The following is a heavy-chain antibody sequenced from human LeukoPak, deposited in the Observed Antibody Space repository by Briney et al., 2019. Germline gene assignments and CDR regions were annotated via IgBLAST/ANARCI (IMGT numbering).Heavy chain of an antibody. CDR2: ISSSGSTI. CDR1: GFTFSDYY. CDR3: ARAYSSGWYGSMDV. J-gene: IGHJ6*03. Sequence: GGSLRLSCAASGFTFSDYYMSWIRQAPGKGLEWVSYISSSGSTIYYADSVKGRFTISRDNAKNSLYLQMNSLRAEDTALYYCARAYSSGWYGSMDVWGKGTTVTVSS. D-gene: IGHD6-19*01. V-gene: IGHV3-11*01.